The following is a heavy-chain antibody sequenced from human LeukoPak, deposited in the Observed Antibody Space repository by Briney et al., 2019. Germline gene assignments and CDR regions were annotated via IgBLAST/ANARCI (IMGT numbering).Heavy chain of an antibody. J-gene: IGHJ3*02. Sequence: GGSLRLSCAASGFTFDDYAMHWVRQAPGKGLEWVSGISWNSGSIGYADSVKGRFTISRDNAKSSLYLQMNSLRAEDMALYYCAKDMGSWMRAFDIWGQGTMVTVSS. CDR3: AKDMGSWMRAFDI. V-gene: IGHV3-9*03. CDR2: ISWNSGSI. D-gene: IGHD3-10*01. CDR1: GFTFDDYA.